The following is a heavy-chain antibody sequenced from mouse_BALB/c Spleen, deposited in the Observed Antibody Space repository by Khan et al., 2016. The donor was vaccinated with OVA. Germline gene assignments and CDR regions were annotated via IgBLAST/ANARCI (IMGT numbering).Heavy chain of an antibody. CDR1: GYTFTNYV. CDR3: ARWASSWDAYFTS. D-gene: IGHD4-1*01. CDR2: INPYNAGT. V-gene: IGHV1S136*01. J-gene: IGHJ3*01. Sequence: VQLQQSGPELVEPGASVKMSCKASGYTFTNYVMHWVKQKPGQGLEWIGYINPYNAGTWYNEKFKGKATLTSAISSTTAYMVPSSLHSEYSAVCYCARWASSWDAYFTSWGQGTLVTVSA.